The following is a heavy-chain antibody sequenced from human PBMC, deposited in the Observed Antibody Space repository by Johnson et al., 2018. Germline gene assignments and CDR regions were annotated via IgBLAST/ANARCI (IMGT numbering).Heavy chain of an antibody. CDR1: GFTFSSYG. D-gene: IGHD1-26*01. CDR3: AAKGGRYYDGMDV. J-gene: IGHJ6*02. V-gene: IGHV3-30*03. CDR2: ISYDGSNK. Sequence: VQLVQSGGGVVQPGRSLRLSCAASGFTFSSYGMHWVRQAPGKGLEWVAVISYDGSNKYYADSVKGRFTISRDNSKNTLYLQMNRLRAEDTAVYYCAAKGGRYYDGMDVWGQGTTVTVSS.